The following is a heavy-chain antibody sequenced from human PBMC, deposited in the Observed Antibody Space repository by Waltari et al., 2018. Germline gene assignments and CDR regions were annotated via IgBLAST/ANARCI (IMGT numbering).Heavy chain of an antibody. Sequence: QLQLQESGPGLVKPSETLSLTCSVSGGSISRTSYYWGWIRQPPGKGLEWIGSFSYNGNTYYNPSLKSRVTISVDTSKNQFSLQLTSVTAADTAMYYCARPGRVGGGSLMGLDYWGQGTLVTVSS. CDR1: GGSISRTSYY. CDR3: ARPGRVGGGSLMGLDY. D-gene: IGHD2-15*01. J-gene: IGHJ4*02. CDR2: FSYNGNT. V-gene: IGHV4-39*01.